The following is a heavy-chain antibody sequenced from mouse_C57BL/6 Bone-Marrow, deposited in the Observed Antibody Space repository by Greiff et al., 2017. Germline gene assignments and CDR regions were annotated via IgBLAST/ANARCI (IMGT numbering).Heavy chain of an antibody. CDR2: IDPANGNT. D-gene: IGHD4-1*02. V-gene: IGHV14-3*01. Sequence: VRLQQSVAELVRPGASVKLSCTASGFNIKNTYMHWVKQRPGQGLEWIGRIDPANGNTKYAPKFQGKATIPADTSSNTAYLPLSRLTTEDSAIYYCAPTGTGAMDYWGQGTSVTGSS. J-gene: IGHJ4*01. CDR3: APTGTGAMDY. CDR1: GFNIKNTY.